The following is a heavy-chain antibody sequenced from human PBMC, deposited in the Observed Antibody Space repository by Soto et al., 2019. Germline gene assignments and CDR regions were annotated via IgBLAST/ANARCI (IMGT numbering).Heavy chain of an antibody. CDR1: GGSVSSGSYY. Sequence: QVQLQESGPGLVKPSETLSLTCTVSGGSVSSGSYYWSWIRQPPGKGLEWIGYIYYSGSTNYNPSLTHRVTLSVATPKNLFSLKLRSVTAADTAVYYCARGIEGWYQGRYYYGMDVWGQGTTVPVSS. CDR2: IYYSGST. CDR3: ARGIEGWYQGRYYYGMDV. V-gene: IGHV4-61*01. D-gene: IGHD6-19*01. J-gene: IGHJ6*02.